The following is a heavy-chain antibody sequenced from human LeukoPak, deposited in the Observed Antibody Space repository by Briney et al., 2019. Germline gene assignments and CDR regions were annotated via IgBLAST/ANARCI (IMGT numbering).Heavy chain of an antibody. CDR2: ISSNGDNT. J-gene: IGHJ4*02. CDR1: GFTLSTYV. Sequence: GGSLRLSCSVSGFTLSTYVMHWVRQAPGKGLEYVSAISSNGDNTYYADSVKGRFTISRDNSKNTLYLQMSSLRADDTAVYYCVRGTGYWGQGTLVTVSS. V-gene: IGHV3-64D*06. CDR3: VRGTGY.